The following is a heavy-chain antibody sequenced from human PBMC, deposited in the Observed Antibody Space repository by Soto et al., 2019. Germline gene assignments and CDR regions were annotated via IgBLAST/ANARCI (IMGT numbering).Heavy chain of an antibody. J-gene: IGHJ4*02. Sequence: SETLSLTCAVSGVSFRGFYWTWIRQSPGEGLEWLGDINHVGITNYNPSLKSRVSIPVDTSKRQFSLKLSSVTAAGTAVYYCARAHDFWGGRQQPIDSWGQGTLVTVS. CDR1: GVSFRGFY. CDR3: ARAHDFWGGRQQPIDS. V-gene: IGHV4-34*01. D-gene: IGHD3-3*01. CDR2: INHVGIT.